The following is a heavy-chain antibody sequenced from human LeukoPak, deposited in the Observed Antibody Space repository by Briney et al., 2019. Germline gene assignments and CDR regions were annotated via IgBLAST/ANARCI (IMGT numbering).Heavy chain of an antibody. CDR1: GFTFSSYA. D-gene: IGHD2-15*01. V-gene: IGHV3-23*01. CDR2: ISGSGGST. Sequence: AEGSLRLSCAASGFTFSSYAMSWVRQAPGKGLEWVSAISGSGGSTYYADSVKGRFTISRDNSKNTLYLQMNSLRAEDTAVYYCAKDFPYCSGGSCYSDDAFDIWGQGTMVTVSS. J-gene: IGHJ3*02. CDR3: AKDFPYCSGGSCYSDDAFDI.